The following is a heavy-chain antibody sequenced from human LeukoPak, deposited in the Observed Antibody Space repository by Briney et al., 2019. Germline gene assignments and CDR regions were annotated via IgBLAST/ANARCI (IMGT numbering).Heavy chain of an antibody. V-gene: IGHV3-11*04. Sequence: PGGSLRLSCAASGFIFSDYYMSWIRQTPGRGLEWVSYIGDSGTTIFYADSVKGRFTISWDNTKNSLYLQMNSLRAEGTAVYFCAGQYCSDTSCHLDYWGQGTLVTVSS. CDR2: IGDSGTTI. D-gene: IGHD2-2*01. CDR1: GFIFSDYY. CDR3: AGQYCSDTSCHLDY. J-gene: IGHJ4*02.